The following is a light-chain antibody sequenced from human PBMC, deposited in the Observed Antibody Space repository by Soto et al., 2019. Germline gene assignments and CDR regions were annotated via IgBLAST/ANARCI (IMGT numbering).Light chain of an antibody. V-gene: IGKV3-15*01. CDR2: GAS. J-gene: IGKJ1*01. CDR3: QQYGNWGRT. CDR1: QSVSSD. Sequence: EIVLTQSPATLSVSPGERATLSCRASQSVSSDLAWYHQKPGQAPRLLIYGASNRATGIPARFSGSGSGTEFTLTINSLESEDSAVYYCQQYGNWGRTFGQGTKVDIK.